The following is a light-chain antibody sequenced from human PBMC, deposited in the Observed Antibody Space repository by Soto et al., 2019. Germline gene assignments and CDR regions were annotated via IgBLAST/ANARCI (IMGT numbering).Light chain of an antibody. CDR3: EHYGSALLT. J-gene: IGKJ3*01. V-gene: IGKV3-20*01. CDR1: QGFSSTY. CDR2: GPS. Sequence: EMVLTQSPGTFPLSQGERATLSCRASQGFSSTYLAWYKQKPGQAPRLLIYGPSVRATGIPDRFSGSGSGSGFTLTISSLEPKDVAVYDCEHYGSALLTFGPGTKVDVK.